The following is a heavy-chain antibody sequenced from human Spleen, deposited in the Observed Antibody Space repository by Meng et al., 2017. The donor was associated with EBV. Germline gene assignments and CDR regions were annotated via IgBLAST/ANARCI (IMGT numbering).Heavy chain of an antibody. CDR2: INHSGST. Sequence: QVQLQQWGAGLLKPSXXLSLTXAVSGGSFSGYYWSWIRQSPGKGLEWIGEINHSGSTNFNPYLKSRVTISIDTSKKQSSLKLSSVTAADTAVYYCARGLQQGLAPEEFDSWGQGTLVTVSS. D-gene: IGHD6-19*01. CDR1: GGSFSGYY. J-gene: IGHJ4*02. V-gene: IGHV4-34*01. CDR3: ARGLQQGLAPEEFDS.